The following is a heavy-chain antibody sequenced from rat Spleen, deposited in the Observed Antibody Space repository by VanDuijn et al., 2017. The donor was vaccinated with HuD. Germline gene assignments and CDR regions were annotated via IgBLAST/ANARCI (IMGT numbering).Heavy chain of an antibody. D-gene: IGHD4-3*01. CDR1: GFTFRSFL. CDR3: AKDSQTSYYFDY. V-gene: IGHV5-25*01. CDR2: ITSGGSKT. J-gene: IGHJ2*01. Sequence: EVQLVESGGGLVQPGRSLKLSRAASGFTFRSFLMSWVRQAPKKGLEWVATITSGGSKTYYPDSVKGRFTISRDNAKSTLTLQMDSLRSEDTATYYCAKDSQTSYYFDYWGQGVLVTVSS.